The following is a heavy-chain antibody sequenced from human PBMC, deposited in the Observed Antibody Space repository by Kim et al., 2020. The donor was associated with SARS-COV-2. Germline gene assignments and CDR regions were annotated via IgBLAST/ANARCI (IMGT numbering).Heavy chain of an antibody. D-gene: IGHD6-13*01. J-gene: IGHJ4*02. CDR3: ARALWVRGLAAAGPGDY. CDR1: GFTFSSYG. V-gene: IGHV3-33*01. Sequence: GSLRLSCAASGFTFSSYGMHWVRQAPGKGLEWVAVIWYDGSNKYYADSVKGRFTISRDNSKNTLYLQMNSLRAEDTAVYYCARALWVRGLAAAGPGDYWGQGTLVTVSS. CDR2: IWYDGSNK.